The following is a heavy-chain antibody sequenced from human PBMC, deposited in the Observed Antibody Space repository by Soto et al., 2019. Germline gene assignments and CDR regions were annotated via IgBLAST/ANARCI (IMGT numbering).Heavy chain of an antibody. CDR2: INPNGGVK. Sequence: QVQLVQSGAEVKRPGASVTVSCRSSGDTFNDYYIHWVRQAPGQGLEWMGWINPNGGVKKHAQKFQCWVSMTRDTSIRTVYMQLSRLRSDDTAVYYCARESGGATATLDYYYFYMDVWGTGTTVTVSS. V-gene: IGHV1-2*04. CDR3: ARESGGATATLDYYYFYMDV. D-gene: IGHD5-12*01. CDR1: GDTFNDYY. J-gene: IGHJ6*03.